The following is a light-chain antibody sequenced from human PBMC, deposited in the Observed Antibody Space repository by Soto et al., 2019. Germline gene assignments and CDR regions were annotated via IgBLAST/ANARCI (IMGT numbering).Light chain of an antibody. CDR3: QQYYSIPPT. CDR1: QSVLSSSNNLNY. CDR2: WAS. Sequence: DIVMTQSPDSLAVSLGERATINCRSSQSVLSSSNNLNYLAWYQQKPGQPPKLLLHWASTRESGVPDRLSGSGSATEFTLTSSSLQAEDVAVYYCQQYYSIPPTFGQGNKVEIK. V-gene: IGKV4-1*01. J-gene: IGKJ1*01.